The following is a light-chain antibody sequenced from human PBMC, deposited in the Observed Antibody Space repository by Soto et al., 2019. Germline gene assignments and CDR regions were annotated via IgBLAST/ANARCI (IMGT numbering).Light chain of an antibody. CDR3: CSPAGSKHYYL. V-gene: IGLV2-8*01. CDR1: SSDIGGYDF. J-gene: IGLJ1*01. CDR2: EVT. Sequence: QSALTQPPSASGSPGQSVTISCTGSSSDIGGYDFVSWYQQHPGKVPKLLIYEVTKRPSGVPDRFSGSKSGNTASLTVSGLQDDDEADYYCCSPAGSKHYYLFGPGTKLTVL.